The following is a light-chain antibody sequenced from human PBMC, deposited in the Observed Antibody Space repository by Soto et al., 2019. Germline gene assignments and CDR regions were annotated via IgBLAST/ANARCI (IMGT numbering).Light chain of an antibody. Sequence: DIQLTQSPSFLSASVGDRVTISCRASQGISSYLAWYQHKPGKAPNLLISAASTLQSGVPSRFSGSASGTDFTLTISSLQPEDVATYYCQQGKSFPLTFGGGTKVDIK. V-gene: IGKV1-9*01. CDR3: QQGKSFPLT. J-gene: IGKJ4*01. CDR2: AAS. CDR1: QGISSY.